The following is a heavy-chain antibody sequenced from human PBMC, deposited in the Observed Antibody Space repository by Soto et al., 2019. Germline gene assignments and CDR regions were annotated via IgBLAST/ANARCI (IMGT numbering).Heavy chain of an antibody. CDR2: IKSKTDGGTT. J-gene: IGHJ3*02. CDR3: TTDTRGDDAFDI. Sequence: GGSLRLSCAASGFTFSNAWMSWVRQAPGKGLEWVGRIKSKTDGGTTDYAAPVKGRFTISRDDSKNTLYLQMNSLKTEDTAVYYCTTDTRGDDAFDIWGQGTMVTVSS. CDR1: GFTFSNAW. D-gene: IGHD1-1*01. V-gene: IGHV3-15*01.